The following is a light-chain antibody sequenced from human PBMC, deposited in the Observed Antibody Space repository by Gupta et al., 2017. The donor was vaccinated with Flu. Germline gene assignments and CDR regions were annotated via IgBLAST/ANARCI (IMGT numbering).Light chain of an antibody. CDR1: QSISGW. V-gene: IGKV1-5*03. J-gene: IGKJ3*01. CDR3: QQDNYYPFT. Sequence: PSTLSASVGDRVTITCRASQSISGWLAWYQQKPGKAPNLLIYRASSVESGVPSRFSGSGSGTEFTLTISSLQPDDFATYYCQQDNYYPFTFGHGSKVDIK. CDR2: RAS.